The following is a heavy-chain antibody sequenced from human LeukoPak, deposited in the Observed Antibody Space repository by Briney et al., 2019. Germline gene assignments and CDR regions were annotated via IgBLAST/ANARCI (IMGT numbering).Heavy chain of an antibody. CDR2: ISYDGSNK. V-gene: IGHV3-30-3*01. CDR3: YGGLALLEWLLYLDY. D-gene: IGHD3-3*01. CDR1: GFTFSSYA. J-gene: IGHJ4*02. Sequence: GRSLRLSCAASGFTFSSYAMHWVRQAPGKGLEWVAVISYDGSNKYYADSVKGRFTISRDNSKNTLYLQMNSLRAEDTAVYYCYGGLALLEWLLYLDYWGQGTLVTVSS.